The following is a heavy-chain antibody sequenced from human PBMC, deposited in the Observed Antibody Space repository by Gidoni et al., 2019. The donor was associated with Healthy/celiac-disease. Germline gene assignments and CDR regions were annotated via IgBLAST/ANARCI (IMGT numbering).Heavy chain of an antibody. J-gene: IGHJ5*02. CDR1: GFPFSSYG. CDR3: ARGQIAYCGGDCSGWFDP. CDR2: RWYDGSNK. V-gene: IGHV3-33*01. Sequence: QVQLVESGGGVVQPGRSLRLSCAASGFPFSSYGMRWVRQAPGKGLEWVAVRWYDGSNKYYADSVKGRFTISRDNSKNTLYLQMNSLRAEDTAVYYCARGQIAYCGGDCSGWFDPWGQGTLVTVSS. D-gene: IGHD2-21*01.